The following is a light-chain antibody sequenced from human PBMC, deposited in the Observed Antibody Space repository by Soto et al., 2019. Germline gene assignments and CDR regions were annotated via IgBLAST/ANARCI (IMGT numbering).Light chain of an antibody. CDR3: RQSYSTPFT. CDR1: KSISSY. CDR2: AAS. J-gene: IGKJ3*01. V-gene: IGKV1-39*01. Sequence: DIQMTQSPYSLSASVGDRVTITCRASKSISSYLNWYQQKPGKAPKLLIYAASSLQSGVPSRFSGSGSGTEFTHTISNLQPEDFATYFCRQSYSTPFTFGPGTKVDIK.